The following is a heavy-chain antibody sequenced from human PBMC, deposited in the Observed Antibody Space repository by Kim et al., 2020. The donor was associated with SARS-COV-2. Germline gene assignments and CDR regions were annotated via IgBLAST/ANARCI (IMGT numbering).Heavy chain of an antibody. CDR1: GFTFDDYA. D-gene: IGHD3-3*01. CDR3: AKGQWGITIFGVVTVGGGMDV. V-gene: IGHV3-43*02. Sequence: GGSLRLSCAASGFTFDDYAMHWVRQAPGKGLEWVSLISGDGGSTYYADSVKGRFTISRDNSKNSLYLQMNSLRTEDTALYYCAKGQWGITIFGVVTVGGGMDVWGEGTTVTVSS. CDR2: ISGDGGST. J-gene: IGHJ6*04.